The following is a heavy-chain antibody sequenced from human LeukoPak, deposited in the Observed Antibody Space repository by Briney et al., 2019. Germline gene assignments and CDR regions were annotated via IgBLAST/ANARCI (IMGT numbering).Heavy chain of an antibody. V-gene: IGHV4-4*07. D-gene: IGHD5-24*01. CDR1: GGSISSYS. CDR2: IYTSGST. J-gene: IGHJ4*02. CDR3: AREGYRYNYGYDY. Sequence: SETLSLTCTVSGGSISSYSWSWIRQPAGKGLEWIGRIYTSGSTNYNPSLKSRVTMSVDTSKNQFSLKLRYVTAADTAVYFCAREGYRYNYGYDYWGQGTLVSVSS.